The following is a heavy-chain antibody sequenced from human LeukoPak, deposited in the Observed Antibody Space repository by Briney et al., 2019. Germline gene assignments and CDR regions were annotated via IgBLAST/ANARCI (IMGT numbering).Heavy chain of an antibody. CDR3: AKESGYSYGSLFDY. J-gene: IGHJ4*02. D-gene: IGHD5-18*01. CDR2: ISGSAGST. CDR1: GFTFISYA. V-gene: IGHV3-23*01. Sequence: GGSLRLSCAASGFTFISYAMSWVRQAAGEGLELVSAISGSAGSTYYADSVKGRFTISRENSNNTLNLQMNSLRAADTAVYYCAKESGYSYGSLFDYWGQGTLVAVSS.